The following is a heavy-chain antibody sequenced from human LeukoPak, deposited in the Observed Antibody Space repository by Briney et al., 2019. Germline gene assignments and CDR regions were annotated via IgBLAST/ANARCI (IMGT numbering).Heavy chain of an antibody. J-gene: IGHJ4*02. CDR2: IYYSGST. Sequence: SETLSLTCTVSGGSIRSYYWSWIRQPPGKGLEWIGYIYYSGSTNYNPSLKSRVTMSLDTSKNQFSLKLTSVTAADTAVYYCARDNDFFDYWGQGTLVTVSS. CDR3: ARDNDFFDY. CDR1: GGSIRSYY. V-gene: IGHV4-59*12.